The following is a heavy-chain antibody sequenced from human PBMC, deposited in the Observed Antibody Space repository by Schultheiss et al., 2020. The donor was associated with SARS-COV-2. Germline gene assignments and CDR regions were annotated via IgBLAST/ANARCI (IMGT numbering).Heavy chain of an antibody. J-gene: IGHJ6*02. CDR2: ISYDGSNK. V-gene: IGHV3-30*03. Sequence: GGSLRLSCAASGFTFSSYGMHWVRQAPGKGLEWVAVISYDGSNKYYADSVKGRFTISRDNSKNTLYLQMNSLRAEDTAVYYCARGPAYCSGGICYGPGDYYYGLDVWGQGTTVTVSS. CDR3: ARGPAYCSGGICYGPGDYYYGLDV. D-gene: IGHD2-15*01. CDR1: GFTFSSYG.